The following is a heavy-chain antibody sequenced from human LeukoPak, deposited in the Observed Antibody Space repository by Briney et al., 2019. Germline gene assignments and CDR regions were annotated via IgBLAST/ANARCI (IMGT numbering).Heavy chain of an antibody. D-gene: IGHD6-19*01. V-gene: IGHV1-18*01. CDR2: ISAYIGNT. CDR3: ARVGPGGTWSSGWQPTYYFDY. CDR1: GYTFTNYG. Sequence: ASVKVSCKASGYTFTNYGITWVRQAPGQGLEWMGWISAYIGNTNYAQKLQGRVTMTTDTSTSTVYMELSSLRSEDTAVYYCARVGPGGTWSSGWQPTYYFDYWGQGTLVTVSS. J-gene: IGHJ4*02.